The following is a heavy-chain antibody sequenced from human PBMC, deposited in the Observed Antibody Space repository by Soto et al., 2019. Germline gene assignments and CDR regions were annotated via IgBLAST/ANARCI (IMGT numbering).Heavy chain of an antibody. Sequence: SETLSLTCAVYGGSFSGYYWSWIRQPPGKGLEWIGEINHSGSTNYNPSLKSRVTISVDTSKNQFSLKLSSVTAADTAVYYCARVGDIVVVPAAIRKTNWFDPWGQGTLVTVSS. V-gene: IGHV4-34*01. CDR2: INHSGST. CDR1: GGSFSGYY. D-gene: IGHD2-2*01. J-gene: IGHJ5*02. CDR3: ARVGDIVVVPAAIRKTNWFDP.